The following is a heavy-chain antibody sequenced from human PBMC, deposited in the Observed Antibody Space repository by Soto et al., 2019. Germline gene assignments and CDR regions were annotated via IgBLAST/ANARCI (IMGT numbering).Heavy chain of an antibody. CDR2: IYSGGST. D-gene: IGHD3-9*01. J-gene: IGHJ5*02. CDR1: VFTFSSYS. V-gene: IGHV3-66*01. CDR3: AREARYYDILTGYLESRWFDP. Sequence: PGGSLRLSCAASVFTFSSYSMNWVRQAPGKGLEWVSVIYSGGSTYYADSVKGRFTISRDNSKNTLYLQMNSLRAEDTAVYYCAREARYYDILTGYLESRWFDPWGQGTLVTVSS.